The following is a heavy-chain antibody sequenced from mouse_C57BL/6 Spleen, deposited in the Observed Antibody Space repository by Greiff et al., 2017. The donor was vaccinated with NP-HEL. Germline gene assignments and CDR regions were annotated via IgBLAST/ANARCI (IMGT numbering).Heavy chain of an antibody. J-gene: IGHJ2*01. Sequence: VQLKESGAELVKPGASVKISCKASGYAFSSYWMNWVKQRPGKGLEWIGQIYPGDGDTNYNGKFKGKATLTADKSSSTAYMQLSSLTSEDSAVYFCASHYGSSAFYFDYWGQGTTLTVSS. CDR1: GYAFSSYW. CDR2: IYPGDGDT. CDR3: ASHYGSSAFYFDY. V-gene: IGHV1-80*01. D-gene: IGHD1-1*01.